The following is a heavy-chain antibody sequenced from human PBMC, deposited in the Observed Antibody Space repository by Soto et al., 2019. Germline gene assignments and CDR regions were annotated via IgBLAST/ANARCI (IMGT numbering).Heavy chain of an antibody. D-gene: IGHD4-4*01. V-gene: IGHV5-10-1*01. CDR3: ASTAIWHSDYVGIDC. CDR1: GYSFTSYW. J-gene: IGHJ4*02. CDR2: IDPSDSYT. Sequence: GESLKISCKGSGYSFTSYWISWVRQMPGKGLEWMGRIDPSDSYTNYSPSFQGHVTISADKSISTAYLQWSSLKASNTAMYYCASTAIWHSDYVGIDCWGQGTLVTASS.